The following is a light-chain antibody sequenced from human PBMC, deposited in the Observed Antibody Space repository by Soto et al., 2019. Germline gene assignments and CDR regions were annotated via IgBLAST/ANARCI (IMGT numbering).Light chain of an antibody. CDR1: QSVNSNY. CDR3: PQYDSTPPT. Sequence: EIVLTQSPGTLSLSPGDRATLSCRASQSVNSNYLAWYQRKPGQAPRLLIYGASNRATDIPYRFSASGSGTACTLTLPRLAPEDFSLSYCPQYDSTPPTFGQGTKVEV. CDR2: GAS. V-gene: IGKV3-20*01. J-gene: IGKJ1*01.